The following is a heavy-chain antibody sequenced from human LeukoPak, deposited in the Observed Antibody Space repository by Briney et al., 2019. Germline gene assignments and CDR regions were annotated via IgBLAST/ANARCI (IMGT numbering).Heavy chain of an antibody. CDR1: RFTFSSYA. CDR2: ISYDGSNK. D-gene: IGHD6-19*01. CDR3: ARDLDSSGWFYYYGMDV. J-gene: IGHJ6*02. V-gene: IGHV3-30*04. Sequence: GGSLRLSCAASRFTFSSYAMHWVRQAPGKGLEWVAVISYDGSNKYYADSVKGRFTISRDNSKNTLYLQMNSLRAEDTAVYYCARDLDSSGWFYYYGMDVWGQGTTVTVSS.